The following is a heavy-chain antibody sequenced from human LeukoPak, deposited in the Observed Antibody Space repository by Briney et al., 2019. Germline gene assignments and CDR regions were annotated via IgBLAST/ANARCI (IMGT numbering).Heavy chain of an antibody. J-gene: IGHJ4*02. Sequence: PSETLSLTCAVYGGSFSGYYWSWIRQPPGKGLEWIGEINHSGSTNYNPSLKSRVTISVDTSKNQFSLKLSSVTAADTAVYYCARDPRGIAVAGPFDYWGQGTLVTVSS. V-gene: IGHV4-34*01. CDR3: ARDPRGIAVAGPFDY. CDR2: INHSGST. CDR1: GGSFSGYY. D-gene: IGHD6-19*01.